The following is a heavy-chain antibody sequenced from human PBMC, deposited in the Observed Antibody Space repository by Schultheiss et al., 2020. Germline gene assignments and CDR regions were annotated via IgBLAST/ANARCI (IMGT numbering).Heavy chain of an antibody. J-gene: IGHJ5*02. CDR1: GFALSDHI. D-gene: IGHD6-19*01. V-gene: IGHV3-33*08. Sequence: GGSLRLSCAASGFALSDHIMSWVRQAPRKGLEWVAVIWYDGSNKYYADSVKGRFTISRDNSKNSLYLQMNSLRAEDTAVYYCAGHIAVAGPYNWFDPWGQGALVTVSS. CDR2: IWYDGSNK. CDR3: AGHIAVAGPYNWFDP.